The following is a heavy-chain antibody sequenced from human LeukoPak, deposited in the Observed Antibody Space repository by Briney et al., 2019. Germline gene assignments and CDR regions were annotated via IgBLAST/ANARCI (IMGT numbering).Heavy chain of an antibody. CDR2: INHSGST. CDR3: ARGRVVLRYPLYGMDV. CDR1: GFTVSSNY. D-gene: IGHD3-9*01. Sequence: PGGSLRLSCAASGFTVSSNYMSWIRQPPGKGLEWIGEINHSGSTNYNPSLKSRVTISVDTSKNQFSLKLSSVTAADTAVYYCARGRVVLRYPLYGMDVWGQGTTVTVSS. V-gene: IGHV4-34*01. J-gene: IGHJ6*02.